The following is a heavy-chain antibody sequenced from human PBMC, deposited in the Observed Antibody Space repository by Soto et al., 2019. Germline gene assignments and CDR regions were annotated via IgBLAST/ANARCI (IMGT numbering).Heavy chain of an antibody. CDR2: IYHSGST. CDR1: GGSISSSNW. CDR3: ARVGDYDILTGYGYYFDY. J-gene: IGHJ4*02. V-gene: IGHV4-4*02. D-gene: IGHD3-9*01. Sequence: SETLSLTCAVSGGSISSSNWWSWVRQPPGKGLEWIGEIYHSGSTNYNPSLKSRVTISVDKSKNQFSLKLSSVTAADTAVYYCARVGDYDILTGYGYYFDYWGQGTLVTVSS.